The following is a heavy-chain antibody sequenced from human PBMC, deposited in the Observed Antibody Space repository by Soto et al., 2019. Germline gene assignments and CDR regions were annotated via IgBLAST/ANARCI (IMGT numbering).Heavy chain of an antibody. J-gene: IGHJ4*02. CDR2: IYYSGST. CDR3: ARGYDILTGQSPFDY. V-gene: IGHV4-59*08. CDR1: GGSISSYY. D-gene: IGHD3-9*01. Sequence: PSETLSLTCTVSGGSISSYYWSWIRQPPGKGLEWIGYIYYSGSTNYNPSLKSRVTISLDTSKNQFSLKLSSVTAADTAVYYCARGYDILTGQSPFDYWGQGTLVTVSS.